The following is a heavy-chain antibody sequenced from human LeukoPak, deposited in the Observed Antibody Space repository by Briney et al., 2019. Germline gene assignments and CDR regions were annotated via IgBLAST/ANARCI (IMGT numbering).Heavy chain of an antibody. CDR1: GHTLTSNG. CDR2: INTYNGDT. D-gene: IGHD5-18*01. V-gene: IGHV1-18*01. CDR3: ANLGRPMVTAY. J-gene: IGHJ4*02. Sequence: ASVKVSCKASGHTLTSNGISWVRQAPGQGLEWMGWINTYNGDTNYAQNFQGRVTMTTDTSTSTAYMELRSLRSDDTAVYYCANLGRPMVTAYWGQGTLVTVSS.